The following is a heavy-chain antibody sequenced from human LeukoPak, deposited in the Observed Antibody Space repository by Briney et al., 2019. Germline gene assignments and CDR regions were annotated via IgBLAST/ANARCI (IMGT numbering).Heavy chain of an antibody. V-gene: IGHV4-59*01. CDR2: VDHTGST. D-gene: IGHD3-22*01. Sequence: SETLSLTCTVSDDSITMYYWTWIRQPPGKGLEWIGYVDHTGSTKFNPSLNGRVSISRDTSNNFFSLKLSSVTAADTAVYYCARTSSGYYGYYFDYWGQGTLITVSS. CDR3: ARTSSGYYGYYFDY. CDR1: DDSITMYY. J-gene: IGHJ4*02.